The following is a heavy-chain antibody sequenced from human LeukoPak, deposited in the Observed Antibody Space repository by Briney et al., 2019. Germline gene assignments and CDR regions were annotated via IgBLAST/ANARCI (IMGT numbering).Heavy chain of an antibody. J-gene: IGHJ6*02. CDR2: VYYRGST. CDR3: ARDMTRAVPIPGTYYYAYAMDV. D-gene: IGHD6-13*01. Sequence: SETLSLTCTVSGGSISSYFWNWIRQSPGKGLEWVGYVYYRGSTNYNPSLKSRVTISDTSKNQFSLELSSVTAADTAVYYCARDMTRAVPIPGTYYYAYAMDVWGQGTTVTVSS. CDR1: GGSISSYF. V-gene: IGHV4-59*01.